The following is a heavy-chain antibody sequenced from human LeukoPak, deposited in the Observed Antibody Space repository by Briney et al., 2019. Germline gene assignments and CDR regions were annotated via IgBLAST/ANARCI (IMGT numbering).Heavy chain of an antibody. CDR2: INTTGTT. Sequence: SETLSLTCTVSGDSISNYYWSWSRQSAGKGVQWIGRINTTGTTNYNPYLKSPVTMSLDTSKNHFSLTLSSVTAADTAVYYCARERLGFRVDVWGKGTTVTVSS. J-gene: IGHJ6*04. V-gene: IGHV4-4*07. CDR1: GDSISNYY. D-gene: IGHD3-10*01. CDR3: ARERLGFRVDV.